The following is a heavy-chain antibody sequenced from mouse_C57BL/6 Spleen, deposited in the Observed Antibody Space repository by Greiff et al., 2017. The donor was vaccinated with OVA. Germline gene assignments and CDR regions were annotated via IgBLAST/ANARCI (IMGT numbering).Heavy chain of an antibody. CDR2: IYPGSGST. CDR1: GYTFTSYW. J-gene: IGHJ4*01. Sequence: QVQLQQPGAELVKPGASVKMSCKASGYTFTSYWITWVKQRPGQGLEWIGDIYPGSGSTNYNEKFKSKATLTVDTSSSTAYMQLSSLTSEDSAVYYCARRDYDDYYAMDYWGQGTSVTVSS. D-gene: IGHD2-4*01. CDR3: ARRDYDDYYAMDY. V-gene: IGHV1-55*01.